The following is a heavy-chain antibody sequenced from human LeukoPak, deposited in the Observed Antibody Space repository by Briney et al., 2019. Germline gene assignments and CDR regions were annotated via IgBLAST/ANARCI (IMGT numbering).Heavy chain of an antibody. CDR1: GFTFSSYS. D-gene: IGHD6-19*01. CDR2: ISSSSSYI. CDR3: ARVKYSSGWYRLRYFGYGMDV. V-gene: IGHV3-21*01. Sequence: SGGSLRLSCAASGFTFSSYSMNWVRQAPGKGLEWVSSISSSSSYIYYADSVKGRFTISRDNAKNSLYLQMNSLRAEDTAVYYCARVKYSSGWYRLRYFGYGMDVWGQGTTVTVSS. J-gene: IGHJ6*02.